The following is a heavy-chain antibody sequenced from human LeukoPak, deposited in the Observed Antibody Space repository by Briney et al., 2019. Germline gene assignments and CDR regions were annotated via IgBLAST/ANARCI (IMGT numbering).Heavy chain of an antibody. CDR1: GYTYTNYG. D-gene: IGHD3-22*01. CDR3: AGYYYDSSGYPRPWFDP. J-gene: IGHJ5*02. CDR2: ISAYNGNT. Sequence: ASVNVSFKASGYTYTNYGISGVRQARGQGLEWMGWISAYNGNTNFAQKLQGRVTLTTDTSTGTAYMELRSLRSDDTAVYYCAGYYYDSSGYPRPWFDPWGQGTLVTVSS. V-gene: IGHV1-18*01.